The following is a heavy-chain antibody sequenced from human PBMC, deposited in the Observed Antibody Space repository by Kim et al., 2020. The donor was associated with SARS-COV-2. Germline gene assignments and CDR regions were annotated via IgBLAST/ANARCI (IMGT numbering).Heavy chain of an antibody. CDR1: GFTFSSYA. CDR2: ISGSGGST. J-gene: IGHJ4*02. Sequence: GGSLRLSCAASGFTFSSYAMSWVRQAPGKGLEWVSAISGSGGSTYYADSVKGRFTISRDNSKNTLYLQMNSLRAEDTAVYYCAKAGGGALRYFGWVSPFDCWGQGSLVTVSS. CDR3: AKAGGGALRYFGWVSPFDC. V-gene: IGHV3-23*01. D-gene: IGHD3-9*01.